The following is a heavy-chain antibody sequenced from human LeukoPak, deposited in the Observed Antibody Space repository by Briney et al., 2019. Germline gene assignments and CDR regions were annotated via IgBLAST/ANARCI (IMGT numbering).Heavy chain of an antibody. CDR1: GGSISSYY. CDR2: IYTSGST. J-gene: IGHJ4*02. V-gene: IGHV4-4*07. D-gene: IGHD5-18*01. CDR3: ARGKGAAMVFDY. Sequence: SETLSLTCTVSGGSISSYYWSWIRQPAGKGLEWIGRIYTSGSTNYNPSLKSRVTMSVDKSKNQFSLKLSSVAAADTAVYYCARGKGAAMVFDYWGQGTLVTVSS.